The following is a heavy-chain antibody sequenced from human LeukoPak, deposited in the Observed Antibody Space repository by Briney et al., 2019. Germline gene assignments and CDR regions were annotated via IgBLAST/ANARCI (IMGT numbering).Heavy chain of an antibody. J-gene: IGHJ5*02. CDR1: GYTLTELS. CDR2: FDPEDGET. CDR3: ATAATASKTKWFDP. V-gene: IGHV1-24*01. D-gene: IGHD2-15*01. Sequence: VSVKVSCKVSGYTLTELSMHWVRQAPGKGLEWMGGFDPEDGETIYAQKFQGRVTMTEDTSTDTAYMELSSLRSEDTAVYYCATAATASKTKWFDPWGQGTLVTVSS.